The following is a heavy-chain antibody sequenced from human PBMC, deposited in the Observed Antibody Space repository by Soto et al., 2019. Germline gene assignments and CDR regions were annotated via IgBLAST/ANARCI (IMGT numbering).Heavy chain of an antibody. D-gene: IGHD3-22*01. Sequence: GGSLRLSCAVSGFTFDDNAMHWVRQAPEKGLEWVSGINWKSDIGYADSVKGRFTISRDNAENSLYLQMNSLRAEDTAVYYCAKVFYYYDSSGYYYFDYWGQGTLVTVSS. J-gene: IGHJ4*02. CDR1: GFTFDDNA. CDR3: AKVFYYYDSSGYYYFDY. V-gene: IGHV3-9*01. CDR2: INWKSDI.